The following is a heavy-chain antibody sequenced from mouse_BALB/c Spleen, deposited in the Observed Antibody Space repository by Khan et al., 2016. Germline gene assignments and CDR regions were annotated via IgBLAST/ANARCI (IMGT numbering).Heavy chain of an antibody. CDR3: ARGGGWYVDV. V-gene: IGHV1S29*02. D-gene: IGHD1-1*02. Sequence: VQLQQPGPELVKPGASVKISCKASGYTFTDYNMHWVKQSHGKSLEWIGYIYPYNGGTGYNQKFKSKATLTVDNSSSTAYMELRSLTSEDSAVYYGARGGGWYVDVWGAGTTVTVSS. CDR2: IYPYNGGT. J-gene: IGHJ1*01. CDR1: GYTFTDYN.